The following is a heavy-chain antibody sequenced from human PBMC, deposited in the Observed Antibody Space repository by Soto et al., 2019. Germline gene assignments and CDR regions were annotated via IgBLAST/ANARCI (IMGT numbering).Heavy chain of an antibody. CDR1: GGSFSGYY. D-gene: IGHD6-13*01. CDR3: ARGQGSGSWQYGMDV. Sequence: PSETLSLTCAVYGGSFSGYYWSWIRQPPGKGLEWIGEINHSGSTNYNPSLKSRVTISVDTSKNQFSLKLSSVTAADTAVYYCARGQGSGSWQYGMDVWGQGTTVTVSS. CDR2: INHSGST. J-gene: IGHJ6*02. V-gene: IGHV4-34*01.